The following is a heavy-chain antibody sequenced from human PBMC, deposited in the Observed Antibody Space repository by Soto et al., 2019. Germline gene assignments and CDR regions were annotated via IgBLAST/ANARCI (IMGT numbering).Heavy chain of an antibody. CDR3: ARTTVTIHYYGMDV. V-gene: IGHV4-39*01. CDR1: GGSISSSSYY. CDR2: IYYSGST. Sequence: SETLSLTCTVSGGSISSSSYYWGWIRQPPGKGLEWIGSIYYSGSTYCNPSLKSRVTISVDTSKNQFSLKLSSVTAADTAVYYCARTTVTIHYYGMDVWGQGTTVTVSS. D-gene: IGHD4-17*01. J-gene: IGHJ6*02.